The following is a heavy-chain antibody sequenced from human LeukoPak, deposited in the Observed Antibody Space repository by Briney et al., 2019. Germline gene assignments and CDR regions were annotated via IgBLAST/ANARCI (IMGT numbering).Heavy chain of an antibody. CDR2: ISGSGGST. CDR3: AKNPNYYDSSGYYY. V-gene: IGHV3-23*01. CDR1: GFTFSSYA. Sequence: GGSLRLSCAASGFTFSSYAMSWVRQAPGKGLEWVSAISGSGGSTYYADSVKGRFTISRDNSKNTLYLQMNSLRAEDTAVYYCAKNPNYYDSSGYYYWGQGTLVTVSS. J-gene: IGHJ4*02. D-gene: IGHD3-22*01.